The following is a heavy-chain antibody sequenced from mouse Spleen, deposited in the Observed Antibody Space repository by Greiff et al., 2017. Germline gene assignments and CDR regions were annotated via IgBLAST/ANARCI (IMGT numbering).Heavy chain of an antibody. CDR1: GFTFSDYG. D-gene: IGHD1-1*01. V-gene: IGHV5-17*01. CDR3: ARRYYDGSFFDY. Sequence: EVKLVESGGGLVKPGGSLKLSCAASGFTFSDYGMHWVRQAPEKGLEWVAYISSGSSTIYYADTVKGRFTISRDNAKNTLFLQMTSLRSEDTAMYYCARRYYDGSFFDYWGQGTTLTVSS. J-gene: IGHJ2*01. CDR2: ISSGSSTI.